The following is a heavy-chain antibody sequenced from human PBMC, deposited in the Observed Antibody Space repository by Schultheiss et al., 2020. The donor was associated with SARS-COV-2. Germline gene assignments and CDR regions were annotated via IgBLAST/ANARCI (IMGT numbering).Heavy chain of an antibody. V-gene: IGHV3-74*01. J-gene: IGHJ4*02. Sequence: GGSLRLSCAASGFTFDDYAMHWVRQAPGKGLEWVSRINSDGKSATYADSVKGRFTISRDNAKNSLYLQMNSLRAEDTAVYYCARNAARLITRAQFDYWGQGTLVTVSS. D-gene: IGHD6-6*01. CDR1: GFTFDDYA. CDR2: INSDGKSA. CDR3: ARNAARLITRAQFDY.